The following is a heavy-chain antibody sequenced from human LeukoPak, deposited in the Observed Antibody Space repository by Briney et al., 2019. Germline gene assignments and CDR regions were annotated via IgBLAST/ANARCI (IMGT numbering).Heavy chain of an antibody. Sequence: GGSLRLSCATSGLTFNNYPMHWVRQAPGKRLEWVAVIGYDGRFKFHSDSVKGRFTISRDDSKNTLYLQMNSLRPEDTAVYYCARDPRTGSPDYFDYWGQGTLVTVST. D-gene: IGHD3-10*01. V-gene: IGHV3-30*04. J-gene: IGHJ4*02. CDR2: IGYDGRFK. CDR1: GLTFNNYP. CDR3: ARDPRTGSPDYFDY.